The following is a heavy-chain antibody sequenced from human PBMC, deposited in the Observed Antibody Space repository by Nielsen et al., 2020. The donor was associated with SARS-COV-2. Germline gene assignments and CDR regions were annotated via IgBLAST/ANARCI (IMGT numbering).Heavy chain of an antibody. D-gene: IGHD5-18*01. J-gene: IGHJ4*02. CDR2: IIPIFGTA. Sequence: SVKVSCKASGGTLSSYAISWVRQAPGQGLEWMGGIIPIFGTANYAQKFQGRVTMTRDTSTSTVYMELSSLRSEDTAVYYCARDDEYSYGFSTNYWGQGTLVTVSS. CDR1: GGTLSSYA. CDR3: ARDDEYSYGFSTNY. V-gene: IGHV1-69*05.